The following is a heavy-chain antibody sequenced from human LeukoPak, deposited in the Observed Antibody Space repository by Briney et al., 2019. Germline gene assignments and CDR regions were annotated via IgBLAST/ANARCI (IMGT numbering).Heavy chain of an antibody. CDR3: ARLRAPNLQLWSHIQYYFDY. J-gene: IGHJ4*02. CDR1: GGSISSSSYY. D-gene: IGHD5-18*01. CDR2: IYYSGST. Sequence: SETLSLTCTVSGGSISSSSYYWGWIRQPPGKGLEWIGSIYYSGSTYYNPSLKSRVTISVDTSKNQFSLKLSSVTAADTAVYYCARLRAPNLQLWSHIQYYFDYWGQGTLVTVSS. V-gene: IGHV4-39*07.